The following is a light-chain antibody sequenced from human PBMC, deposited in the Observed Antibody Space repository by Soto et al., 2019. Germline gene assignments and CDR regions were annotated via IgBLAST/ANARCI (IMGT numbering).Light chain of an antibody. CDR3: QQRSNF. CDR2: DAS. J-gene: IGKJ4*01. V-gene: IGKV3D-11*01. CDR1: QGVSSY. Sequence: EIVLTQSPATLSLSPGERATLSCRASQGVSSYLAWYQQKPGQAPRLLIYDASSRATGIPARFSGSGPGTDFTLTISSLEPEDFAVYYCQQRSNFFGGGTKVEIK.